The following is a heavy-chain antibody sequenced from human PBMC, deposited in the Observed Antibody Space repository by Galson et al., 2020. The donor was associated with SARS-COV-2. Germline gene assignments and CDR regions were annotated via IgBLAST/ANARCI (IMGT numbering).Heavy chain of an antibody. V-gene: IGHV3-23*01. J-gene: IGHJ4*02. CDR2: ISDNGGST. D-gene: IGHD2-2*03. CDR1: GFTFSSYA. CDR3: AKDGYCSSTSCYPIDY. Sequence: GGSLRLSCAASGFTFSSYAMSCVRQAPRKGLEWVSAISDNGGSTYYADSVKGRFTISRDNSKNTLYLQMNSLRAEDTAMYYCAKDGYCSSTSCYPIDYWGQGTLVTVSS.